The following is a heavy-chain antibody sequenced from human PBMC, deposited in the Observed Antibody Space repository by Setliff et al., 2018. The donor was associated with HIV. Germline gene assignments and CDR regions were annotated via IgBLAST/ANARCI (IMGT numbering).Heavy chain of an antibody. CDR2: IYYSGST. CDR1: GYSISSGYY. J-gene: IGHJ6*02. V-gene: IGHV4-61*01. CDR3: ARIFGDQGYYYGMDV. D-gene: IGHD3-3*01. Sequence: SETLSLTCAVSGYSISSGYYWGWIRQPPGKGLEWIVYIYYSGSTNYNPSLKSRVTISVDTSKNQFSLKLSSVIAADTAVYYCARIFGDQGYYYGMDVWGQGTTVTVSS.